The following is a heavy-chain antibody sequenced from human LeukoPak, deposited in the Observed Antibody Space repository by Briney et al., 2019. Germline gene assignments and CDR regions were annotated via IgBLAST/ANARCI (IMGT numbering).Heavy chain of an antibody. CDR2: IYTSGST. V-gene: IGHV4-61*02. CDR1: GGSISSSSYY. J-gene: IGHJ5*02. Sequence: PSETLSLTCTVSGGSISSSSYYWSWIRQPAGKGLEWIGRIYTSGSTNYNPSLKSRVTISVDTSKNQFSLKLSSVTAADTAVYYCARGPVAATPFPFDPWGQGTLVTVSS. CDR3: ARGPVAATPFPFDP. D-gene: IGHD2-15*01.